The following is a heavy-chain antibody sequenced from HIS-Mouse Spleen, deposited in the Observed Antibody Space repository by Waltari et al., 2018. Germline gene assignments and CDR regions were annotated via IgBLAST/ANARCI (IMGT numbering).Heavy chain of an antibody. CDR1: GGSISSSSSY. CDR3: ARDRELYFDY. CDR2: IYYSGST. J-gene: IGHJ4*02. Sequence: QLQLQESGPGLVKPSETLSLTCTVSGGSISSSSSYWGGRRQPQGKGLVWIGSIYYSGSTYYNPSLKSRVTISVDTSKNQFSLKLSSVTAADTAVYYCARDRELYFDYWGQGTLVTVSS. V-gene: IGHV4-39*07. D-gene: IGHD1-26*01.